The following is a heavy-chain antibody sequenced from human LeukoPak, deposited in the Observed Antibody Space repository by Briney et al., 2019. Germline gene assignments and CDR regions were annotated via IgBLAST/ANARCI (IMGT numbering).Heavy chain of an antibody. Sequence: GGSLRLFCAASGFTVSSNYVSWVRQAPGKGLEWVSVIYTGGSTYYADSVEGRFTISRDNSKNTLYLLMNSLRAEDTAVYYCARGIPYFDYWGQGTLVTVSS. CDR2: IYTGGST. J-gene: IGHJ4*02. CDR1: GFTVSSNY. CDR3: ARGIPYFDY. V-gene: IGHV3-53*01.